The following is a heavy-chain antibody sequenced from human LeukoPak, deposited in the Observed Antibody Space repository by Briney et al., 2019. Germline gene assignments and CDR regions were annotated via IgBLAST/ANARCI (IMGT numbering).Heavy chain of an antibody. CDR2: ISAYNGNT. CDR1: GYTFTSYG. CDR3: ARSYSSGSTSRWDPTGTWFDP. V-gene: IGHV1-18*01. J-gene: IGHJ5*02. Sequence: ASVKVSCKASGYTFTSYGISWVRQAPGQGLEWMGWISAYNGNTNYAQKLQGRVTMTTDTSTSTAYMELRSLRSDDTAVYYCARSYSSGSTSRWDPTGTWFDPWGQGTLSPSPQ. D-gene: IGHD2-2*01.